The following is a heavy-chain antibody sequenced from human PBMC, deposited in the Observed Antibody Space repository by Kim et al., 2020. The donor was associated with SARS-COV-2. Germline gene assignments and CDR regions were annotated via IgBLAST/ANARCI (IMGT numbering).Heavy chain of an antibody. D-gene: IGHD3-10*01. Sequence: GGSLRLSCAASGFTFSSYAMSWVRQAPGKGLEWVSAISGSGGSTYYADSVKGRFTISRDNSKNTLYLQMNSLRAEDTAVYYCAKSPRGSGSYGKENRDDYWGQGTLVTVSS. CDR1: GFTFSSYA. CDR2: ISGSGGST. V-gene: IGHV3-23*01. CDR3: AKSPRGSGSYGKENRDDY. J-gene: IGHJ4*02.